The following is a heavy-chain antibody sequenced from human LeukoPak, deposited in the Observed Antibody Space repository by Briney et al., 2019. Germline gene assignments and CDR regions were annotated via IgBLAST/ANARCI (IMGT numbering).Heavy chain of an antibody. J-gene: IGHJ5*02. CDR2: FDPEDGET. CDR3: ATVLGSGFGELLHNWFDP. Sequence: ASVKVSCKASGYSFTGYYMHWVRQAPGKGLEWMGGFDPEDGETIYAQKFQGRVTMTEDTSTDTAYMELSSLRSEDTAVYYCATVLGSGFGELLHNWFDPWGRGTLVTVSS. V-gene: IGHV1-24*01. D-gene: IGHD3-10*01. CDR1: GYSFTGYY.